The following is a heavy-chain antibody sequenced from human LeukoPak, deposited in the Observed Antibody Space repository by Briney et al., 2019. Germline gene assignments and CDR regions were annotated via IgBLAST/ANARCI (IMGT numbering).Heavy chain of an antibody. CDR3: ARFAYDSGSLS. CDR1: AFTFSRYW. V-gene: IGHV3-74*01. Sequence: PGGSLRLSCAASAFTFSRYWMHWVRQTPGEGLGWVSRISSDGSTTTYADSVKGRFTISRDNARNTLYLQMNSLRAEDTAVYYCARFAYDSGSLSWGQGALVTVSS. D-gene: IGHD3-10*01. CDR2: ISSDGSTT. J-gene: IGHJ5*02.